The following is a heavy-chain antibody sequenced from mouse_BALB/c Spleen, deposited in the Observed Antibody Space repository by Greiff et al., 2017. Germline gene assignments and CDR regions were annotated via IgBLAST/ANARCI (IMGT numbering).Heavy chain of an antibody. D-gene: IGHD3-2*01. CDR2: ISSGGSYT. J-gene: IGHJ1*01. V-gene: IGHV5-9-3*01. Sequence: EVQVVESGGGLVKPGGSLKLSCAASGFTFSSYAMSWVRQTPEKRLEWVATISSGGSYTYYPDSVKGRFTISRDNAKNTLYLQMSSLRSEDTAMYYCAREGGTARATRYFDVWGAGTTVTVSS. CDR3: AREGGTARATRYFDV. CDR1: GFTFSSYA.